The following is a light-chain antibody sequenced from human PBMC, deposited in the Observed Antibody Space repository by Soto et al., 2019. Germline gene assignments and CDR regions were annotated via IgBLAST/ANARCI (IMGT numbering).Light chain of an antibody. J-gene: IGLJ2*01. CDR3: SSYAGSKTL. Sequence: QSALTQPPSGSGSPGQSVTICCTGTSSDVGGYNYVSWYQQHPGKAPKLMIYEVSKRPSGVPDRFSGSKSGNTASLTVSGLQAEDEADYYCSSYAGSKTLFGGGTKLTVL. V-gene: IGLV2-8*01. CDR1: SSDVGGYNY. CDR2: EVS.